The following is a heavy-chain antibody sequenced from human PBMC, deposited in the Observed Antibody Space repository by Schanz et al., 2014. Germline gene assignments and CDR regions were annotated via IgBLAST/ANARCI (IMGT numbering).Heavy chain of an antibody. D-gene: IGHD2-2*02. V-gene: IGHV4-61*02. CDR3: ARGGARRFPVVPDAIQGLRGHYYYYYLDV. Sequence: QVQLQESGPGLVKPSQTLSLTCSVSGGSISSGSYYWNWIRQPAGKGLEWIGRVYTSGSTNYNPSLKSRVTIPLAPPKNQSPLKRRSVPAADTAVYYCARGGARRFPVVPDAIQGLRGHYYYYYLDVWGKGTTVTASS. CDR1: GGSISSGSYY. J-gene: IGHJ6*03. CDR2: VYTSGST.